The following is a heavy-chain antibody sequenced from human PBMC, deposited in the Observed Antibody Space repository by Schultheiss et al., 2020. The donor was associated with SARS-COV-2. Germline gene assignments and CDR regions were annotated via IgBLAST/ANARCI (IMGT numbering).Heavy chain of an antibody. CDR2: INPNSGGT. V-gene: IGHV1-2*06. J-gene: IGHJ3*02. CDR3: ARVNWGPDYAFDI. Sequence: ASVKVSCKASGYTFTGYSVHWVRQAPGQGLEWMGRINPNSGGTNYAQKFQGRVNMTRDTSITTAYMELSSLRSDETAVYYCARVNWGPDYAFDIWGQGTMVTVSS. D-gene: IGHD7-27*01. CDR1: GYTFTGYS.